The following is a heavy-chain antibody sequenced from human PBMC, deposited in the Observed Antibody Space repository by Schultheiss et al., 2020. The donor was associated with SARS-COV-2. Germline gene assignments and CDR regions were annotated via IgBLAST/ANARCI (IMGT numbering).Heavy chain of an antibody. J-gene: IGHJ4*02. V-gene: IGHV1-8*01. CDR1: GYTFTSYD. Sequence: ASVKVSCKASGYTFTSYDINWVRQATGQGLEWMGWMNPNSGNTGYAQKFQGRVTMTRDTSTSTVYMELSSLRSEDTAVYYCAKGPGMEGAVAAVDYWGQGTLVTVSS. CDR3: AKGPGMEGAVAAVDY. D-gene: IGHD6-19*01. CDR2: MNPNSGNT.